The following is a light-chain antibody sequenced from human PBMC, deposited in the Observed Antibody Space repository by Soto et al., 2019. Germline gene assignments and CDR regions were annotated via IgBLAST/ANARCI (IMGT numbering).Light chain of an antibody. J-gene: IGKJ1*01. Sequence: DIQMTQSPSTLSGSVGDRVTITCRASQTISSWLAWYQQKPGKAPKLLIYKASTLKSGVPSRFSGSGSGTEFTLTISSLQPDDFATYDCQHYNSYSEAFGKGTKVDIK. V-gene: IGKV1-5*03. CDR2: KAS. CDR3: QHYNSYSEA. CDR1: QTISSW.